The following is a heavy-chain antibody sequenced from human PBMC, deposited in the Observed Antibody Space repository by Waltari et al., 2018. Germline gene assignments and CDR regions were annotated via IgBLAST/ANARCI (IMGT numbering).Heavy chain of an antibody. CDR2: INHSGST. J-gene: IGHJ6*02. Sequence: QVQLQQWGAGLLKPSETLSLTCAVYGGSFSGYYWSWIRQPPGKGLEGIGEINHSGSTNYNPSLKSRVTISVDTSKNQFSLKLSSVTAADTAVYYCARGLRGYCSGGSCGVWGQGTTVTVSS. CDR1: GGSFSGYY. V-gene: IGHV4-34*01. CDR3: ARGLRGYCSGGSCGV. D-gene: IGHD2-15*01.